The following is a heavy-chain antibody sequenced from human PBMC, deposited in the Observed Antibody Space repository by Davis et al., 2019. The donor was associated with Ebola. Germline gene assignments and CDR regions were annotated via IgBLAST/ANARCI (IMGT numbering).Heavy chain of an antibody. CDR1: GGSVSSGSYY. CDR3: ARVLMNLEWLLSFFDY. Sequence: PSETLSLTCTVSGGSVSSGSYYWSWIRQPPGKGLEWIGYIYYSGSTNYNPSLKSRVTISVDTSKNQFSLKLSSVTAADTAVYYCARVLMNLEWLLSFFDYWGQGTLVTVSS. J-gene: IGHJ4*02. D-gene: IGHD3-3*01. CDR2: IYYSGST. V-gene: IGHV4-61*01.